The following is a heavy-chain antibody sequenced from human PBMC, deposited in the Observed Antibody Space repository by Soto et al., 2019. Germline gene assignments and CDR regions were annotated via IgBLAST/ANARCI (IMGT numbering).Heavy chain of an antibody. Sequence: SSETLSLTCTVSGGSISSYYWSWIRQPPGKGLEWIGYIYYSGSTNYNPSLKSRITISPDISNNQVSLQLTSVTPDDTAIYYCVRLIGDSWLDSWGQGTLVTVSS. V-gene: IGHV4-59*08. CDR2: IYYSGST. CDR3: VRLIGDSWLDS. J-gene: IGHJ5*01. D-gene: IGHD3-22*01. CDR1: GGSISSYY.